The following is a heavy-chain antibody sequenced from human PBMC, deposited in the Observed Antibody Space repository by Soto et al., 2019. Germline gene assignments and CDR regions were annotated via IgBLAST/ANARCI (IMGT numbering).Heavy chain of an antibody. J-gene: IGHJ4*02. V-gene: IGHV3-23*01. CDR3: AKDLGYSSRLGGFDY. Sequence: EVQLLESGGGLVQPGGSLRLSCAASGFTFSSYAMSWVRQAPGKGLEWVSAISGSGGSTYYADSVKGRFTISRDNSKNTLYLQMNSLRPEDTAVYYCAKDLGYSSRLGGFDYWGQGTLVTVSS. CDR1: GFTFSSYA. CDR2: ISGSGGST. D-gene: IGHD6-13*01.